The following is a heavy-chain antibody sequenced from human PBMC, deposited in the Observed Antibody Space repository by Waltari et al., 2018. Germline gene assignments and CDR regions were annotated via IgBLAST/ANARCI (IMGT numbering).Heavy chain of an antibody. CDR3: AHAVRDSSWYWRE. CDR1: GFTFSTYW. Sequence: GSLTLSCAASGFTFSTYWMTWVRQAPGKGLEWVANINQDGSETYYVDSVKGRFTISRDSAKNSLYLQMNTLRAEDTAVYYCAHAVRDSSWYWREWGQGTLVTVSS. D-gene: IGHD6-13*01. V-gene: IGHV3-7*01. J-gene: IGHJ4*02. CDR2: INQDGSET.